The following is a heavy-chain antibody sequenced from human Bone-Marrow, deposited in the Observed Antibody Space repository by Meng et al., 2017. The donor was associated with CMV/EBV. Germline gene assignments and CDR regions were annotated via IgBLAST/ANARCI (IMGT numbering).Heavy chain of an antibody. CDR2: IYHSGST. J-gene: IGHJ4*02. CDR1: GYSISSGYY. Sequence: SETLSLTCTVSGYSISSGYYWGWIRQPPGKGLEWIGSIYHSGSTYYNPSLKSRVTISVDTSKNQFSLKLSSVTAADTAVYYCARTAVAGTVDDWGQGTLVTVSS. V-gene: IGHV4-38-2*02. D-gene: IGHD6-19*01. CDR3: ARTAVAGTVDD.